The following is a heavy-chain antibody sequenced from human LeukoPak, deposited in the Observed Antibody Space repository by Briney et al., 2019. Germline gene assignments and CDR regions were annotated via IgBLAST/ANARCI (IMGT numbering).Heavy chain of an antibody. D-gene: IGHD6-19*01. CDR2: IYSGGST. CDR3: ARSPLIPSGWLGFDY. Sequence: SETLSLTCTVSGDSISNYYWSWIRQSPGTGLEWIGYIYSGGSTNYNPSLESRVTISIDTSKNQFSLRLRSVSAADTAVYYCARSPLIPSGWLGFDYWGQGTLVTVSS. CDR1: GDSISNYY. V-gene: IGHV4-59*01. J-gene: IGHJ4*02.